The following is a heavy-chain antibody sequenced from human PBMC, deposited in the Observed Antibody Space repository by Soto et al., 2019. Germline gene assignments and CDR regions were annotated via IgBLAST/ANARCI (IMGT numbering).Heavy chain of an antibody. CDR3: ARENSYFDY. Sequence: QIQLLQSGAEVKKPWASVKVTCKASGYTFRNFGITWVRQAPGQGLEWMGWISAYNANANYAQKLQGRLTMTADTSTSTAYMELRSLRSDETAVYYCARENSYFDYWGQGTLVTVSS. CDR2: ISAYNANA. V-gene: IGHV1-18*01. J-gene: IGHJ4*02. CDR1: GYTFRNFG.